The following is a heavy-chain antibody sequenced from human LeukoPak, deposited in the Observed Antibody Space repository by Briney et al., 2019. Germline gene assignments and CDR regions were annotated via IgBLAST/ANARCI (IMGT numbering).Heavy chain of an antibody. D-gene: IGHD4-23*01. Sequence: PSETLSLTCTVSGGSISSSSYYWGWIRQPPGKGLEWIGSIYYSGSTYYNPSLKSRVTISVDTSKNQFSLKLSSVTAADTAVYYCARTTVVTPGCPPPCLAWYFDLWGRGTLVTVSS. CDR2: IYYSGST. CDR1: GGSISSSSYY. V-gene: IGHV4-39*07. CDR3: ARTTVVTPGCPPPCLAWYFDL. J-gene: IGHJ2*01.